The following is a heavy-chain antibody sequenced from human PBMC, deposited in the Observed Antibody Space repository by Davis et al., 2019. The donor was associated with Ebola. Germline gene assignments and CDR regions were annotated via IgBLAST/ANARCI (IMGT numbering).Heavy chain of an antibody. Sequence: GSLRLSCAASGFTFSSYAMHWIRQPPGKGLEWIGEINHSGSTNYNPSLKSRVTISVDTSKNQFSLKLSSVTAADTAVYYCARTRVAAAGTRYYYYYGMDVWGQGTTVTVSS. CDR2: INHSGST. J-gene: IGHJ6*02. D-gene: IGHD6-13*01. V-gene: IGHV4-34*01. CDR3: ARTRVAAAGTRYYYYYGMDV. CDR1: GFTFSSYA.